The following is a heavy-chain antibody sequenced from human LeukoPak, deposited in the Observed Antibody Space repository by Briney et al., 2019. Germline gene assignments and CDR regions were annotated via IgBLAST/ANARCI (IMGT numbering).Heavy chain of an antibody. CDR2: IIPIFGTA. D-gene: IGHD3-9*01. Sequence: ASVKVSCKASGGTFSSYAISWVRQAPGQGLEWMGGIIPIFGTANYAQKFQGRVTTTTDESTSTAYMELSSLRSEDTAVYYCARSPFLTGYYNFDYWGQGTLVTVSS. CDR3: ARSPFLTGYYNFDY. J-gene: IGHJ4*02. V-gene: IGHV1-69*05. CDR1: GGTFSSYA.